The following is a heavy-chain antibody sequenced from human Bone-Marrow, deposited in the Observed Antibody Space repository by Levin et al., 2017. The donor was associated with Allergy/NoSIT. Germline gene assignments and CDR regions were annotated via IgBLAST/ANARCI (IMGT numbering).Heavy chain of an antibody. Sequence: GESLKISCAASGFTFSSYWMTWVRQAAGRGLEVLATISQDGTETYYVDSVKGRFTISSNNAKSSLYLQMDKLGAEDTAVYYCASAHKYCSNIRCSGGSDFWGQGSLVTVSS. CDR3: ASAHKYCSNIRCSGGSDF. CDR1: GFTFSSYW. D-gene: IGHD2-2*01. CDR2: ISQDGTET. J-gene: IGHJ4*02. V-gene: IGHV3-7*01.